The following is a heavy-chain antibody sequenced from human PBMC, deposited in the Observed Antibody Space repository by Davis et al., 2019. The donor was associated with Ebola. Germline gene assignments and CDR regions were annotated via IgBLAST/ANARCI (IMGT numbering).Heavy chain of an antibody. D-gene: IGHD1-26*01. V-gene: IGHV3-21*01. CDR3: AREGWGSIGTFDY. CDR2: ISSSSSYI. Sequence: GESLKISCASSGFTFSSYTMNWVRQAPGKGLEWVSSISSSSSYIYYADSVKGRFTISRDNTKNSLYLQMDSLRAEDTAVYYCAREGWGSIGTFDYWGQGTLVTVSS. J-gene: IGHJ4*02. CDR1: GFTFSSYT.